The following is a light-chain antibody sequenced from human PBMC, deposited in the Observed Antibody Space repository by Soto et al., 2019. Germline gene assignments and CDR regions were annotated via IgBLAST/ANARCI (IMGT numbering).Light chain of an antibody. CDR1: QSIRYY. Sequence: DIQLTQSPPTLSASVGDRVTITCRASQSIRYYLAWYQQMPGKAPKLLIYGASSLQSGIPSRFSGSESGTEFNLTMSSLQPDDFASYFWQQHDSYSETFRRGTKVEIK. CDR2: GAS. V-gene: IGKV1-5*01. J-gene: IGKJ1*01. CDR3: QQHDSYSET.